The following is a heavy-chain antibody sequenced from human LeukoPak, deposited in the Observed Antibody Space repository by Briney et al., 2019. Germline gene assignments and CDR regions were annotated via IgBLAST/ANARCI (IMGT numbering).Heavy chain of an antibody. CDR3: ARDRGHPPYFDY. CDR1: GGSISSGSYY. Sequence: SQTLSLTCTVSGGSISSGSYYWSWIRQPAGKGLEWIGRIYTSGSTNYNPSLKSRVTISVDTSKNQFSLKLSSVTAADTAVYYCARDRGHPPYFDYWGQGTLVTVSS. CDR2: IYTSGST. V-gene: IGHV4-61*02. J-gene: IGHJ4*02.